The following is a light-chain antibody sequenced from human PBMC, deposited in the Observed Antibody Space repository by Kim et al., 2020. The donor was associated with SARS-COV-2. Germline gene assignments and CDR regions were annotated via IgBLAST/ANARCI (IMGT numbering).Light chain of an antibody. J-gene: IGKJ1*01. V-gene: IGKV4-1*01. CDR3: QQYYSHHLT. CDR2: WAS. Sequence: IVMTQSPDSLAVSLGERATINCKSSQSVLYRSNNKNCLAWYQQKPGQPPKLLIYWASTRESGVPDRFSGSGSGTDFTLTISSLQAEDVAIYYCQQYYSHHLTFGQGTKVDIK. CDR1: QSVLYRSNNKNC.